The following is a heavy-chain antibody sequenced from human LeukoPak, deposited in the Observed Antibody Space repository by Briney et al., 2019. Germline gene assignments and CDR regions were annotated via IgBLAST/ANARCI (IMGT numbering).Heavy chain of an antibody. CDR2: ISGDGGST. CDR3: AKDWDDFWRGVPDY. CDR1: GFTFDDYA. V-gene: IGHV3-43*02. J-gene: IGHJ4*02. D-gene: IGHD3-3*01. Sequence: GRSLRLSCAASGFTFDDYAMHWVRQAPGKGLEWVSLISGDGGSTYYADSVKGRFTISRDNSKNSLYLQMNSLRTEDTALYYCAKDWDDFWRGVPDYWGQGTLVTVSS.